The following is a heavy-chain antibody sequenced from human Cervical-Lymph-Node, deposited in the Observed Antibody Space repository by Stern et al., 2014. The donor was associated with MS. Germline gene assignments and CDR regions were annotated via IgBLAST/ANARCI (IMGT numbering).Heavy chain of an antibody. CDR1: RFTFRSYG. CDR3: AKDRRGGYNYLYGMDV. Sequence: VQLVESGGGVVQPGTSLRLSCTGYRFTFRSYGIHWVRQAPGKGLEWVSVTSYDGGNRQYADSVKGRFTISRDNSKNTVYLHLNSLRPEDTGVYHCAKDRRGGYNYLYGMDVWGQGTTVTVS. J-gene: IGHJ6*02. CDR2: TSYDGGNR. D-gene: IGHD5-18*01. V-gene: IGHV3-30*18.